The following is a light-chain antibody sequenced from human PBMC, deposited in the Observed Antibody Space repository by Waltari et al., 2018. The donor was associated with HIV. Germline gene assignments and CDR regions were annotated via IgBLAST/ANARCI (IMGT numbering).Light chain of an antibody. Sequence: DIRLTQSHSTLSASAGDRVAITCRACQNVGAFLAWYQQKPGKPPKLLIFQASILEGGVPSRFSGSVSGSDFTLTINGLQSDDFATYYCHQYASFSGTFGQGTKVELK. CDR1: QNVGAF. CDR3: HQYASFSGT. V-gene: IGKV1-5*03. CDR2: QAS. J-gene: IGKJ1*01.